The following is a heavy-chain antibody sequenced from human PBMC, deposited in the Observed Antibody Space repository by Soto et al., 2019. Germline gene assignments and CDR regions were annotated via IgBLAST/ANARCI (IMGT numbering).Heavy chain of an antibody. CDR1: GGSISSYY. Sequence: QVQLQESGPGLVKPSETLSLTCTVSGGSISSYYWSWIRQPLGKGLEWIGYIYYSGSTNYNPSLRRRVTISVDTSKNQFSLKLSSVTAADTAVYYCVSSSLDGDLNWFDPWGQGTLVTVSS. CDR3: VSSSLDGDLNWFDP. V-gene: IGHV4-59*08. J-gene: IGHJ5*02. D-gene: IGHD4-17*01. CDR2: IYYSGST.